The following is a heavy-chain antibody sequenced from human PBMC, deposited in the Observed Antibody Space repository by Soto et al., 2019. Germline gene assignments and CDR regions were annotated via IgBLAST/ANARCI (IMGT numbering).Heavy chain of an antibody. CDR1: GGSISSDNYY. Sequence: SSETLSLTCPVSGGSISSDNYYWSWIRQPPGKGLEWIGYIYYTGDTYYNPSLKSRVTFSVDTSENQFSLKLTSVTAADTAVYYCARDFTDSSGPTLGMGVWGQGTTVTVSS. V-gene: IGHV4-30-4*01. CDR3: ARDFTDSSGPTLGMGV. J-gene: IGHJ6*02. D-gene: IGHD6-19*01. CDR2: IYYTGDT.